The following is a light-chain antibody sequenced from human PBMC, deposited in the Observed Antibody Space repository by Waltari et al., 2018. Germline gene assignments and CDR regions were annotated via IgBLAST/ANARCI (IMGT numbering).Light chain of an antibody. Sequence: QSALTQPASVSGSPGQSITISCSGTDSDVGAYDFVSWYQQHPGKAPHLIIYEVINRPSGISHRFSASNAGHTASLTISGLHAEDEADYYCSSYTTSSAPGVFGTGTRVTVL. CDR1: DSDVGAYDF. V-gene: IGLV2-14*01. CDR3: SSYTTSSAPGV. J-gene: IGLJ1*01. CDR2: EVI.